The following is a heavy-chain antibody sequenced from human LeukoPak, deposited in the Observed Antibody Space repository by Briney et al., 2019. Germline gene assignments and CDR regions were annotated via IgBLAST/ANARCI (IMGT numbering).Heavy chain of an antibody. J-gene: IGHJ4*02. Sequence: ASVKVSCKASGYIFTNYYMHWVRQAPGQGLEWMGIINTSGGSTSSAQKFQGRVIMTRDTSTSTVYMELSNLRSEDTALYYCARDAFLSGSLSPIDYWGQGTLVTVSS. CDR1: GYIFTNYY. CDR2: INTSGGST. V-gene: IGHV1-46*01. D-gene: IGHD5-12*01. CDR3: ARDAFLSGSLSPIDY.